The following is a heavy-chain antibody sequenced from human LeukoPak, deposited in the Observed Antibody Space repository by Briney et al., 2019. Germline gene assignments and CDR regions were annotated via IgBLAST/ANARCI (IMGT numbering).Heavy chain of an antibody. J-gene: IGHJ6*02. Sequence: ASVKVSCKASGYTFTSYGISWVRQAPGQGLEWMGWISAYNGNTNYAQKLQGRVTMTTDTSTSTAYMELRSLRSDDTAVYYCARDRYGSGSLYPPSRFYYGMDVWGQGTTVTVSS. CDR1: GYTFTSYG. D-gene: IGHD3-10*01. V-gene: IGHV1-18*01. CDR3: ARDRYGSGSLYPPSRFYYGMDV. CDR2: ISAYNGNT.